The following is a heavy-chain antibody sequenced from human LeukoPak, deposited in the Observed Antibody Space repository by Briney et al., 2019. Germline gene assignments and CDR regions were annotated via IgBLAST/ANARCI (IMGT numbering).Heavy chain of an antibody. V-gene: IGHV3-7*01. CDR3: ARYPLLYDYHFDY. Sequence: GGSLRLSCAASGFTFSSYWMSWVRQAPGKGLEWVANIKQDGSEKYYVDSVKGRFTISRDNAKNSLYLQMNSLRAEDTAVYYCARYPLLYDYHFDYWGQGTLVTVSS. D-gene: IGHD2-2*02. CDR2: IKQDGSEK. J-gene: IGHJ4*02. CDR1: GFTFSSYW.